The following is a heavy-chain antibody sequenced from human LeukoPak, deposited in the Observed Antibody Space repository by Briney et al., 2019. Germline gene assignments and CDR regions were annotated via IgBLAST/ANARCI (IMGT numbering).Heavy chain of an antibody. CDR2: VSWNSDSI. V-gene: IGHV3-9*01. J-gene: IGHJ4*02. Sequence: GGSLRLSCAASGFTLDDYAMHWVRQAPGKGLEWVSTVSWNSDSIGYADSVKGRFTISRDNAKNSLYLQMNSLRAEDTALYYCAKSPSGSFYTQFDYWGQGTLVTVSS. CDR3: AKSPSGSFYTQFDY. CDR1: GFTLDDYA. D-gene: IGHD3-10*01.